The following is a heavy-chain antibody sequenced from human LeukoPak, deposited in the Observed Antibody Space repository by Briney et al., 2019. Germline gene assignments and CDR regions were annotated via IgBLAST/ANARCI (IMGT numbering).Heavy chain of an antibody. J-gene: IGHJ4*02. CDR1: GFTFTSYW. Sequence: PGGSLRLSCAASGFTFTSYWMSWVRQPPGKGLEWIGEINHSGSTNYNPSLKSRVTISVDTSKNQFSLKLSSVTAADTAVYYCARVKDYYGSGQLDYWGQGTLVTVSS. CDR3: ARVKDYYGSGQLDY. V-gene: IGHV4-34*01. D-gene: IGHD3-10*01. CDR2: INHSGST.